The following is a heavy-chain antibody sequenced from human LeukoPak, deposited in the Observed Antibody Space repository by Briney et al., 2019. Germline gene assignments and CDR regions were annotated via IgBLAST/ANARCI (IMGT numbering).Heavy chain of an antibody. CDR3: ARDAAFVYGGKVDY. CDR1: GYTFTSYG. J-gene: IGHJ4*02. V-gene: IGHV1-18*01. CDR2: ISAYNGNT. Sequence: GASVKVSCKASGYTFTSYGISWVRQAPGQGLEWMGRISAYNGNTNYAQKLQGRVTMTTDTSTSTAYMELRSLRSDDTAVYYCARDAAFVYGGKVDYWGQGTLVTVSS. D-gene: IGHD2-8*01.